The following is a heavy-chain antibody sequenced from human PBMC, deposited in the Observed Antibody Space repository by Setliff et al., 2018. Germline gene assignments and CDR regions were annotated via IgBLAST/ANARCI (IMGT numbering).Heavy chain of an antibody. D-gene: IGHD3-10*01. V-gene: IGHV3-48*03. CDR3: ARDGVFYAMDF. CDR2: ISGDGNTV. J-gene: IGHJ6*02. CDR1: GFTFSRNW. Sequence: GGSLRLSCAASGFTFSRNWMGWVRQVPGKGLEWLSKISGDGNTVYYADSVRGRFTISRDNAKNSLYLQMNSLRAEDSAVYYCARDGVFYAMDFWGQGTTVTVSS.